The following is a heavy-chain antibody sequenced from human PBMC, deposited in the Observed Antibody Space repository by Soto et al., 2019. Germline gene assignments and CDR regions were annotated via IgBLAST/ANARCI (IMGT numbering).Heavy chain of an antibody. Sequence: QLQLQESGPGLVKPSETLSLTCTVSGGSISSSSYYWVWIRQPPGKGLEWIGSIYYSGSTYYNPSLKSRVTMSVDTAKNQFSLKLSSVTAADTAVYYCARQYASGKWYFDLWGRGTLVTVSS. CDR1: GGSISSSSYY. D-gene: IGHD3-10*01. V-gene: IGHV4-39*01. CDR3: ARQYASGKWYFDL. J-gene: IGHJ2*01. CDR2: IYYSGST.